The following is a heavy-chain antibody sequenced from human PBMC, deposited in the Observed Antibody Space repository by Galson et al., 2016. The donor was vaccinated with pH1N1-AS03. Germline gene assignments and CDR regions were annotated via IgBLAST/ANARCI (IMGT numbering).Heavy chain of an antibody. CDR1: GYSFTRYA. J-gene: IGHJ2*01. V-gene: IGHV1-3*01. D-gene: IGHD3/OR15-3a*01. CDR2: INPVNGNT. CDR3: ARDRWTTDWYFDL. Sequence: SGYSFTRYAVHWVRQAPGQRLEWMGWINPVNGNTKYSQKFQGRVTITRGTSATTVYMELSSLRSEDTAVYYCARDRWTTDWYFDLWGRGTLVTVSS.